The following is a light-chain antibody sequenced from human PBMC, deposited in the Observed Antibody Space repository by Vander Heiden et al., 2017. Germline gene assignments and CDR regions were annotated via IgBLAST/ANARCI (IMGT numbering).Light chain of an antibody. Sequence: DIQMTPSPSSLSASVGDRVTITCQASQDISNILNWYQQKPGKAPKLLIYDASNGERGVPARYSGSGSGTDFTFTMSSLQPEDIATYYWQQYDNLVTFGQGTKLXIK. J-gene: IGKJ2*01. CDR3: QQYDNLVT. V-gene: IGKV1-33*01. CDR2: DAS. CDR1: QDISNI.